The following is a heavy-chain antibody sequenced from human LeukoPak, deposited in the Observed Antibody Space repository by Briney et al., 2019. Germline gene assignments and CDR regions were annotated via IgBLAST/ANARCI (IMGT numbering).Heavy chain of an antibody. J-gene: IGHJ6*03. CDR1: GGSISSSSYE. Sequence: SETLSLTCTVSGGSISSSSYEWGWIRQPPGKGLEWIGSIYYSGSTYYNLSLKSRVTISVDTSKNQFSLKLSSVTAADTAVYYCAIQGEESSGWYVGYYYYYMDVWGKGTTVTVSS. V-gene: IGHV4-39*01. D-gene: IGHD6-19*01. CDR2: IYYSGST. CDR3: AIQGEESSGWYVGYYYYYMDV.